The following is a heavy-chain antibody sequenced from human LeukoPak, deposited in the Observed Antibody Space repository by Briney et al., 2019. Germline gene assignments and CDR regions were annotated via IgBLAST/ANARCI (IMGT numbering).Heavy chain of an antibody. CDR3: AREQQLLTFDY. V-gene: IGHV1-69*04. CDR2: IIPILGIA. Sequence: ASVKVSCKASGGTFSSYAISWVRQAPGQGLEWIGRIIPILGIANYAQKFQGRVTITADKSTSTAYMELSSLRSEDTAVYYCAREQQLLTFDYWGQGTLVTVSS. J-gene: IGHJ4*02. D-gene: IGHD6-13*01. CDR1: GGTFSSYA.